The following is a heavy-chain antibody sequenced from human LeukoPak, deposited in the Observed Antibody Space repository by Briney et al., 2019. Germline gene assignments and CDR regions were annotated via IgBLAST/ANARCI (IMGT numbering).Heavy chain of an antibody. V-gene: IGHV1-46*03. CDR3: VTEWTNYESGSGNPFDV. J-gene: IGHJ3*01. CDR2: IDPSGGST. Sequence: GASVKVSCKTSEYTFMDYYIHWARQAPGQSLEWMGLIDPSGGSTSYAQKFQGGVSMARDTSTSTVYLQVRSLRSEDTAVYYCVTEWTNYESGSGNPFDVWGQGTMVTVSS. D-gene: IGHD3-10*01. CDR1: EYTFMDYY.